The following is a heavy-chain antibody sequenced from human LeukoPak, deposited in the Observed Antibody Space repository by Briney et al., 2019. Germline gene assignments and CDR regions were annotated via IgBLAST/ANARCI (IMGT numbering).Heavy chain of an antibody. Sequence: EASVKVSCKASRYTFTSYGISWVRQAPGQGLEWMGWISAYNVNTNYAQKLQGRVTMTTDTSTSTAYMELRSLRSDDTAVYYCARDYLGGWVGYCSGGSCYSFDYWGQGTLVTVSS. CDR1: RYTFTSYG. V-gene: IGHV1-18*01. CDR3: ARDYLGGWVGYCSGGSCYSFDY. CDR2: ISAYNVNT. D-gene: IGHD2-15*01. J-gene: IGHJ4*02.